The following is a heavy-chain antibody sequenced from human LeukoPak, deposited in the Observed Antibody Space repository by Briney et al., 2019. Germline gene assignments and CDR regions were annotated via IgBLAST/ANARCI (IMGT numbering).Heavy chain of an antibody. CDR2: ISAYNGNT. D-gene: IGHD2-8*01. Sequence: GASVKVSCKGSGYTFTSYGISWVRQAPGQGLEGVGWISAYNGNTNYAQKLQGRVTMTTDTSTSTAYMELRSLRSDDTAVYYCARLDQYCTNGVCYKNLDYWYFDLWGRGTLVTVSS. V-gene: IGHV1-18*01. CDR3: ARLDQYCTNGVCYKNLDYWYFDL. CDR1: GYTFTSYG. J-gene: IGHJ2*01.